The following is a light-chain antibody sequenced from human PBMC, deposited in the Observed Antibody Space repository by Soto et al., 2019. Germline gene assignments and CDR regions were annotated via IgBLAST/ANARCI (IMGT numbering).Light chain of an antibody. Sequence: QSVLTQPASVSGSPGQSVTISCTGTNSDVGGYNYVSWYQQHPGKAPKLMIYEVSNRPSGVSNRFSGSKSGNTASLTISGLQAEDEADYYCSSYTSRSHVIVFGTGTKLT. CDR3: SSYTSRSHVIV. V-gene: IGLV2-14*01. CDR2: EVS. J-gene: IGLJ1*01. CDR1: NSDVGGYNY.